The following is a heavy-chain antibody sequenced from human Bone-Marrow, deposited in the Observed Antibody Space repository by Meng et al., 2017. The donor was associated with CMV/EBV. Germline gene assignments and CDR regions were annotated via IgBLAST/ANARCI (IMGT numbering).Heavy chain of an antibody. CDR3: ARELGGRTAMATSSLNWSDP. CDR1: GGSISSYY. CDR2: IYYSGST. Sequence: GSLRLSCTVSGGSISSYYWSWIRQPPGKGLEWIGYIYYSGSTNYNPSLKSRVTISVDTSKNQFSLKLSSVTAADTAVYYCARELGGRTAMATSSLNWSDPWGQGTLVTVPS. J-gene: IGHJ5*02. V-gene: IGHV4-59*01. D-gene: IGHD5-18*01.